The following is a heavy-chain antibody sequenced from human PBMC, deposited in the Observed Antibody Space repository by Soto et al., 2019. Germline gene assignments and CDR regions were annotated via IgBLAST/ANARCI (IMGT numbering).Heavy chain of an antibody. CDR3: ARASIHGSSWYFWFDP. CDR2: IIPMFGRT. Sequence: QVQLVQSGAEVRKPGSSVKVSCKASGGTFSRYAINWVRQAPGQGLEWMGGIIPMFGRTNYAQKFKGRVTITADESTSTVYMELNTLRSEDAAVYYCARASIHGSSWYFWFDPWGQGTLVTVSS. V-gene: IGHV1-69*01. J-gene: IGHJ5*01. D-gene: IGHD6-13*01. CDR1: GGTFSRYA.